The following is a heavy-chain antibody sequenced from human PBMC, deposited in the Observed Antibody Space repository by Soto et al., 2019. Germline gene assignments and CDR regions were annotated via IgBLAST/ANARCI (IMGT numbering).Heavy chain of an antibody. Sequence: PSETLSLSRAVSGGSITRSNGWSWVRQPPGKGLEWIGEIYHSGSTNYNPSLKSRVTISVDKSKNQFSLKLSSVTAADTAVYYCARGHDDYGSGNDYWGQGTLVTVS. V-gene: IGHV4-4*02. CDR1: GGSITRSNG. J-gene: IGHJ4*02. CDR2: IYHSGST. D-gene: IGHD3-10*01. CDR3: ARGHDDYGSGNDY.